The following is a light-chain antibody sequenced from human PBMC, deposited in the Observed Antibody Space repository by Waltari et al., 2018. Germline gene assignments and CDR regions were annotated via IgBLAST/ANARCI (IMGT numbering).Light chain of an antibody. CDR1: ENIANY. V-gene: IGKV1-39*01. Sequence: DIQMTKSPSSLSASVGVRVTIPCRASENIANYLNWYQQRPGKAPKLLIYAASSLQSGIPSRFSGSRSGTDFTLTISSLQPEDFATYYGQQSYSTPRYTFGQGTNLEIK. CDR3: QQSYSTPRYT. CDR2: AAS. J-gene: IGKJ2*01.